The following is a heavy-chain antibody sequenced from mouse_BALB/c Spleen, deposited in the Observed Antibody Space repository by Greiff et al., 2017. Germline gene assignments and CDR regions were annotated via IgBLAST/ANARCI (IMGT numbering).Heavy chain of an antibody. J-gene: IGHJ2*01. D-gene: IGHD1-1*01. CDR1: GFTFSSFG. Sequence: DVMLVESGGGLVQPGGSRKLSCAASGFTFSSFGMHWVRQAPEKGLEWVAYISSGSSTIYYADTVKGRFTISRDNPKNTLFLQMSSLKSEDTAMYYCARRRAYEYYFDYWGQGTTLTVSS. CDR3: ARRRAYEYYFDY. CDR2: ISSGSSTI. V-gene: IGHV5-17*02.